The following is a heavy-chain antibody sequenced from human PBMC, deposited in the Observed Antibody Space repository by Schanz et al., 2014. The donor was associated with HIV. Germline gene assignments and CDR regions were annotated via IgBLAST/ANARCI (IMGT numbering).Heavy chain of an antibody. V-gene: IGHV1-8*02. Sequence: QVWLVQSGAEVKKPGASVRVSCKASGYNFGNLDINWVRQATGQGLEWLGWMNPKSGNTGYAQKFAGTVTMTRTTSISTAYMELSSLRSEDTAVYYCAGGKKWLALLFDFWGQGTLVTVSS. CDR1: GYNFGNLD. J-gene: IGHJ4*02. CDR3: AGGKKWLALLFDF. D-gene: IGHD6-19*01. CDR2: MNPKSGNT.